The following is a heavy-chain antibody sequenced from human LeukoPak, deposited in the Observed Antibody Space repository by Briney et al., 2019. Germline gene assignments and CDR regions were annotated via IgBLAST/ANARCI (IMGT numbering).Heavy chain of an antibody. Sequence: SETLSLTCTVSGGSISSSSYHWGWVRQPPGKGLEWIGSIYYSGSTYYNPSLKSRVTISVDTSNTHFSLKLSSVTAADTAVYYCARQVTTAYYYYYGMDVWGQGTTVTVSS. CDR1: GGSISSSSYH. D-gene: IGHD4-17*01. CDR3: ARQVTTAYYYYYGMDV. J-gene: IGHJ6*02. CDR2: IYYSGST. V-gene: IGHV4-39*01.